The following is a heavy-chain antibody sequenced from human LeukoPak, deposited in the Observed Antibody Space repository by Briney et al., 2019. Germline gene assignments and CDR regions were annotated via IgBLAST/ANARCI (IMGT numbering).Heavy chain of an antibody. CDR1: GDSVSSNSAA. Sequence: SQTLSLTCAISGDSVSSNSAAWNWIRQSPSRGLEWLGRTYYRSKSYNDSAVSVKSRITINPDTSKNQFSLQLISVTPEDTAVYYCARDAVEYYDSSGYAPLIEAFDIWGQGTMVTVSS. D-gene: IGHD3-22*01. V-gene: IGHV6-1*01. CDR3: ARDAVEYYDSSGYAPLIEAFDI. J-gene: IGHJ3*02. CDR2: TYYRSKSYN.